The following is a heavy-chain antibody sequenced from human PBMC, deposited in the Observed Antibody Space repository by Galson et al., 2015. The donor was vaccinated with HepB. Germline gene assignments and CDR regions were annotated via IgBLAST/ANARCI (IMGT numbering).Heavy chain of an antibody. V-gene: IGHV3-30*18. CDR2: ISYDGSNK. CDR3: AKDNYDSSGYQMYYFDS. Sequence: LRLSCAASGFTFSSYGMHWVRQAPGKGLGWVAVISYDGSNKYYADSVKGRFTISRDNSKNTLYLQMNSLRAEDTAVYYCAKDNYDSSGYQMYYFDSWGQATLVTVSS. J-gene: IGHJ4*02. D-gene: IGHD3-22*01. CDR1: GFTFSSYG.